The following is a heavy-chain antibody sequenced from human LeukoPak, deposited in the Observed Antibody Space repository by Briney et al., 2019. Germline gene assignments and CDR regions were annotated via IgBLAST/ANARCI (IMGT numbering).Heavy chain of an antibody. Sequence: GGSLRLSCAASGFTFSSYSMNWVRHAPWKGLEWVSSISSSSSYIYYADSVKGRFTISRDNAKNSLYLQMNSLRAEDTAVYYCARAAKPGYSGYDWAVDYWGQGTLVTVSS. CDR2: ISSSSSYI. CDR3: ARAAKPGYSGYDWAVDY. J-gene: IGHJ4*02. CDR1: GFTFSSYS. D-gene: IGHD5-12*01. V-gene: IGHV3-21*01.